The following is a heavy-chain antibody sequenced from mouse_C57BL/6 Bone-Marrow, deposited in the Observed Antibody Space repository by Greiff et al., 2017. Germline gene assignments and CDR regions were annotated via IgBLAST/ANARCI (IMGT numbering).Heavy chain of an antibody. CDR1: GYTFTSYW. D-gene: IGHD1-1*02. Sequence: QVQLQQPGAGLVKPGASVKMSCKASGYTFTSYWITWVKQRPGQGLEWIGDIYPGSGSTNYNEKFKSKATLTVDTSSSTAYMQLSSLTSEDSAVYYCARWVDHYCDDWGQGTTLTVSS. CDR3: ARWVDHYCDD. V-gene: IGHV1-55*01. CDR2: IYPGSGST. J-gene: IGHJ2*01.